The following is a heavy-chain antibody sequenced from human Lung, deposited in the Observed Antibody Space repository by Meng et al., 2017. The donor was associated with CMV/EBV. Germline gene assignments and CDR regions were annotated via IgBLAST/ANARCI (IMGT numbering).Heavy chain of an antibody. Sequence: QVQRTESGPGLVSPSGSLSLTCRVSGVSISSNIRWTWVRQPPGKGLEWIGDIDDSGSTNYNPSLNSRISISLDKSKNHFSLKVNSVTAADTAVYYCARGKQDAWELLAYWGQGALVTVSS. V-gene: IGHV4-4*02. D-gene: IGHD1-26*01. J-gene: IGHJ4*02. CDR1: GVSISSNIR. CDR3: ARGKQDAWELLAY. CDR2: IDDSGST.